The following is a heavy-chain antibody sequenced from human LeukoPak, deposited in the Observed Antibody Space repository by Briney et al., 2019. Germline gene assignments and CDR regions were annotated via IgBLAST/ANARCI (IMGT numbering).Heavy chain of an antibody. D-gene: IGHD2-2*02. V-gene: IGHV1-18*01. J-gene: IGHJ5*02. Sequence: GASVKVSCKASGYTFTSYGISWVRQAPGQGLEWMGWISAYNGNTNYAQKLQGRVTVTTDTSTSTAYMELRSLRSDDTAVYYCARSKGGAYCSSTSCYTGGNWFDPWGQGTLVTVSS. CDR1: GYTFTSYG. CDR2: ISAYNGNT. CDR3: ARSKGGAYCSSTSCYTGGNWFDP.